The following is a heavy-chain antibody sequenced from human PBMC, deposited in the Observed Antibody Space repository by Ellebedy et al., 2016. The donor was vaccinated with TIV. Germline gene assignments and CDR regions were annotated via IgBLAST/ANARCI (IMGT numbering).Heavy chain of an antibody. V-gene: IGHV5-51*01. CDR3: ARDSGLDY. Sequence: GESLKISCKISGYNFSNNWISWVRQKPGKGLEWMGIIYPGDSDTRYSPSFQGQVTISADKSISTAYLQWSSLKASDTAMYYCARDSGLDYWGQGTLVTVSS. D-gene: IGHD1-14*01. J-gene: IGHJ4*02. CDR1: GYNFSNNW. CDR2: IYPGDSDT.